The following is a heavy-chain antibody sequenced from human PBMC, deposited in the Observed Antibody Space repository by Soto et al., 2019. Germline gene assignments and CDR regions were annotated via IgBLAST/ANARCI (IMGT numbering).Heavy chain of an antibody. CDR3: AKERAVVVPVSTSYFHYYGLDV. J-gene: IGHJ6*02. Sequence: VQLVESGGGLVQPGGSLRLSCAVSGFTLDDYTMHWVRQAPGKGLEWVSGVGWNGGDIVYADSVKGRFTVSRDNTRKSLYREVNSLTTEYTAIYFCAKERAVVVPVSTSYFHYYGLDVWGQGTTVTVS. D-gene: IGHD2-2*01. CDR1: GFTLDDYT. V-gene: IGHV3-9*01. CDR2: VGWNGGDI.